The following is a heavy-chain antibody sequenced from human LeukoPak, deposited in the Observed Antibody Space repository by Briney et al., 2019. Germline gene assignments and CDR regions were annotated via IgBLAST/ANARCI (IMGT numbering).Heavy chain of an antibody. CDR2: ISSSGSTI. D-gene: IGHD3-22*01. CDR3: ARYGRIYDSSGYYVG. Sequence: GGSLRLSCAASGFTFSSYEMNWVRQAPGKGLEWVSYISSSGSTIYYADSVKGRFTISRDNAKNSLYLQMNSLRAEDTAVYYCARYGRIYDSSGYYVGWGQGTLVTVSS. J-gene: IGHJ4*02. V-gene: IGHV3-48*03. CDR1: GFTFSSYE.